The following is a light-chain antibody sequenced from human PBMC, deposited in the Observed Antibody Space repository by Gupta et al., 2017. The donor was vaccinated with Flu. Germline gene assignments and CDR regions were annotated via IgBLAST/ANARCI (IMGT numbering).Light chain of an antibody. CDR3: QQRSNWPCS. V-gene: IGKV3-11*01. J-gene: IGKJ2*04. CDR2: DAS. Sequence: VLTQPPATLSLSPGERATLSCRASQGVSSYLAWYHQKPGQAPRLLIYDASNRATGIPARFSGSGSGTDFTLTISSLEPEDFAVYYCQQRSNWPCSFGQGTKLEIK. CDR1: QGVSSY.